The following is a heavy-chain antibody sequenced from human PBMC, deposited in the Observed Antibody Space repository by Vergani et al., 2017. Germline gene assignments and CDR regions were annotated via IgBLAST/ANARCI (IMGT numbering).Heavy chain of an antibody. D-gene: IGHD3-10*01. CDR1: GGTFSSYA. V-gene: IGHV1-69*05. J-gene: IGHJ4*02. CDR2: IIPIFGTA. CDR3: ARDLSYYYGSGSTKPFDY. Sequence: QVQLVQSGAEVKKPGSSVKVSCKASGGTFSSYAISWVRQAPGQGLEWMGGIIPIFGTANDAQNFQGRVTMTTDISTNTAYMELRSLRSDDTAVYYCARDLSYYYGSGSTKPFDYWCQGTLVIVSS.